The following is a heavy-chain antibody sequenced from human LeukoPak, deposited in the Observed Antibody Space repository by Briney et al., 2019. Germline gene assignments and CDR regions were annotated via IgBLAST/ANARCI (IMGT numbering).Heavy chain of an antibody. J-gene: IGHJ4*02. Sequence: GGSLRLSCVASGVTFSGYAMSWVRQAPGKGLEWVSTISGSGGSTYYADSVKGRFTISRDTSKNAVYLQMNSLRAADTAVYYCAKAGGRGSGSYWWSFDYWGQGPLVTVSS. CDR2: ISGSGGST. CDR1: GVTFSGYA. CDR3: AKAGGRGSGSYWWSFDY. V-gene: IGHV3-23*01. D-gene: IGHD3-10*01.